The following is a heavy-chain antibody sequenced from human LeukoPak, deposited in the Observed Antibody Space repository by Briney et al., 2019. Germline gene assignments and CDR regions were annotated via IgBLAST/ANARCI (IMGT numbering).Heavy chain of an antibody. J-gene: IGHJ1*01. CDR1: GFTFSSYS. Sequence: GGSLRLSCAASGFTFSSYSMNWVRQAPGKGLEWVSGISWNSGSIGYADSVKGRFTISRDNAKNSLYLQMNSLRAEDMALYYCAKDSGSYPTRYFQHWGQGTLVTVSS. V-gene: IGHV3-9*03. CDR3: AKDSGSYPTRYFQH. D-gene: IGHD1-26*01. CDR2: ISWNSGSI.